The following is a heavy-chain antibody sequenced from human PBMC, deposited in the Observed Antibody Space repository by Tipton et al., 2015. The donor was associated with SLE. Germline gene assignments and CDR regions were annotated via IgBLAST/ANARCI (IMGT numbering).Heavy chain of an antibody. CDR3: ARWNFVTMTGGFDI. V-gene: IGHV4-39*07. J-gene: IGHJ3*02. Sequence: TLSLTCTVSGGSISTSSYYWAWIRQPPGKGLECIGNISYSGTTSYNPSLRSRVTMSVDTSQNQFSLTLTSVTAADTAIYYCARWNFVTMTGGFDIWGQGTMFTVSS. CDR2: ISYSGTT. CDR1: GGSISTSSYY. D-gene: IGHD1-7*01.